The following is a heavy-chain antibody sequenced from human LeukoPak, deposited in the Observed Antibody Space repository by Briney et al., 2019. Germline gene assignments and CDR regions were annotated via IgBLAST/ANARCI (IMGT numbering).Heavy chain of an antibody. CDR1: GYTFTGYY. V-gene: IGHV1-2*02. Sequence: AASVKVSCKASGYTFTGYYIHWVRQAPGQGLEWMGWINPNTGVTHSAQKIQDRVTMTRDTSISTAYMELSRLRSDDTAVYYCARDLLVGPTNAYWGQGTLVTVSS. D-gene: IGHD1-26*01. CDR3: ARDLLVGPTNAY. J-gene: IGHJ4*02. CDR2: INPNTGVT.